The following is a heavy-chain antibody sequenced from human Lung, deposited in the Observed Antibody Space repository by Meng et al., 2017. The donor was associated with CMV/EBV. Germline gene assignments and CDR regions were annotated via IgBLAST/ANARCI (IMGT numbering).Heavy chain of an antibody. CDR1: GFTLRSYW. CDR2: IDNNGRST. J-gene: IGHJ4*02. CDR3: ARGVGESLGWEMGY. V-gene: IGHV3-74*01. D-gene: IGHD1-26*01. Sequence: EGRVVESGGGLVQPGGSLRLSCAVSGFTLRSYWMHWVRLAPGKGLEWVSRIDNNGRSTSYADSVKGRFTISRDTAKNTLYLQMNSLRVEDTAVYYCARGVGESLGWEMGYWGQGTLVTVSS.